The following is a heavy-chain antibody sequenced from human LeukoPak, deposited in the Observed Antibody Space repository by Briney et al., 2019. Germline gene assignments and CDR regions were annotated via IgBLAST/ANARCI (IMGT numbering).Heavy chain of an antibody. CDR2: IRYDGSNK. J-gene: IGHJ6*03. V-gene: IGHV3-30*02. Sequence: GGSLRLSCAASGFTFSSYGMHWVRQAPGKGLEWVAFIRYDGSNKYYADSVKGRFTISRDNSKNTLYLQMNSLRAEDTAVYYCAKGPAAMEYYHYYMDVWGKGTTVTVSS. D-gene: IGHD2-2*01. CDR1: GFTFSSYG. CDR3: AKGPAAMEYYHYYMDV.